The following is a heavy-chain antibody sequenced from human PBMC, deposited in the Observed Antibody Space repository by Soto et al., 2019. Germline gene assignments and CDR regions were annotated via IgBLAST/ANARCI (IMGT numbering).Heavy chain of an antibody. CDR1: GFTFSIYS. V-gene: IGHV3-48*02. J-gene: IGHJ6*02. D-gene: IGHD6-13*01. CDR2: IMPGSSHI. Sequence: GGSLRLSCAASGFTFSIYSMNWVRQAPGKGLEWVSYIMPGSSHIFYADSVKGRFTISRDNAKNSLYLQMNSLRDEDTAVYYCARTLAAAAYYYYGMDVWGQGTTVTVSS. CDR3: ARTLAAAAYYYYGMDV.